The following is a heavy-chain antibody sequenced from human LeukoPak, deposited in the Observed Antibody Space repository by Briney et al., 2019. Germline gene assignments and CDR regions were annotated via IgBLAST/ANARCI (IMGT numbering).Heavy chain of an antibody. CDR1: GGSFSGYY. CDR3: ARVYYSNSYDYWYFDL. D-gene: IGHD6-13*01. V-gene: IGHV4-34*01. J-gene: IGHJ2*01. CDR2: INHSGST. Sequence: SETLSLTCAVYGGSFSGYYGSWIRQPPGKGLEWIGEINHSGSTNYNPSLKSRVTISVDTSKNQFSLKLSSVTAADTAVYYCARVYYSNSYDYWYFDLWGRGTLVTVSS.